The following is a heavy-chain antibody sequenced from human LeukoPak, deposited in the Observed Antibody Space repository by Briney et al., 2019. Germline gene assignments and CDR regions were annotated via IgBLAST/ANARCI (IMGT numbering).Heavy chain of an antibody. J-gene: IGHJ5*02. CDR2: ISSSGSTI. Sequence: GGSLRLSCAASGFTYSDYYMSWIRQAPGKGLVWVSYISSSGSTIYYADSVKGRFTISRDNAKNSLYLQMNSLRVEDTAVYYCARDFWSGSPAWGQGTLVTVSS. CDR1: GFTYSDYY. V-gene: IGHV3-11*04. D-gene: IGHD3-3*01. CDR3: ARDFWSGSPA.